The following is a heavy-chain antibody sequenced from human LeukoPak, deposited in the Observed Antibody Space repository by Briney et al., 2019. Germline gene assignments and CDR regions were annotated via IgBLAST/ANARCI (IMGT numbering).Heavy chain of an antibody. J-gene: IGHJ3*02. CDR2: IYHSGST. CDR1: DGSLSSGGDY. Sequence: SQTLSLTCTVSDGSLSSGGDYWSWIRQHPGKGLEWIGYIYHSGSTYYNPSLKSRVIMSADTSKNQFSLKLSSATAADTAVYYCAREDVSDAFDIWGQGTMVTVSS. CDR3: AREDVSDAFDI. V-gene: IGHV4-31*03.